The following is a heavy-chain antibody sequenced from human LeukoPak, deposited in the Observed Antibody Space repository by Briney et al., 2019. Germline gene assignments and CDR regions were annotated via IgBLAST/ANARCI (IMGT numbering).Heavy chain of an antibody. CDR3: ARDSCSSTSCAD. D-gene: IGHD2-2*01. V-gene: IGHV1-69*06. CDR2: IIPTFGTA. J-gene: IGHJ4*02. Sequence: SVKVSCKASGGTFSSYAISWVRQAPGQGLEWMGRIIPTFGTANYAQKFQGRVTITADKSTSTAYMELSSLRSEDTAVYYCARDSCSSTSCADWGQGTLVTVST. CDR1: GGTFSSYA.